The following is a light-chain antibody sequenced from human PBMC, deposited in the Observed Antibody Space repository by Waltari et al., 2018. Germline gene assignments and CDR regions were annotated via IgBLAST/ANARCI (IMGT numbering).Light chain of an antibody. J-gene: IGKJ1*01. CDR3: QHYVRLPAT. CDR1: QSVSRT. V-gene: IGKV3-20*01. Sequence: IVLTQSPGTLSLSLGERATLSCRASQSVSRTLAWYQQKPGQAPKLLIYGASIRATGIPDRFTGSGSGTDFSLTISSLEPEDFAIYFCQHYVRLPATFGQGTKVEIK. CDR2: GAS.